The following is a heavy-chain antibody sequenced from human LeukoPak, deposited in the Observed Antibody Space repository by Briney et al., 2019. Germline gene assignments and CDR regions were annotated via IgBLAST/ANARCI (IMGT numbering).Heavy chain of an antibody. D-gene: IGHD6-13*01. Sequence: GGPLRLSCAASGFTFSSYAMSWVRQAPGKGLVWVSRINSDGSSTSYADSVKGRFTISRDNAKNTLYLQMNSLRAEDTAMYYCARERSSWYGDYYGMDVWGQGTTVTVSS. V-gene: IGHV3-74*01. J-gene: IGHJ6*02. CDR2: INSDGSST. CDR3: ARERSSWYGDYYGMDV. CDR1: GFTFSSYA.